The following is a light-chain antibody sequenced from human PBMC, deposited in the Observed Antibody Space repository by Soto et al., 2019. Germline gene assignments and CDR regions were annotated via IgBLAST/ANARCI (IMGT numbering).Light chain of an antibody. CDR1: SSDVGAYNY. J-gene: IGLJ2*01. V-gene: IGLV2-14*01. CDR3: CSYTSSSTVV. CDR2: EVS. Sequence: QSALTQPASVSGSPGQSITISCTGTSSDVGAYNYVSWYQQHPGKAPKVMIYEVSNRPSGGSNRFSGSKSGNTASLTISGLQAEDEADYCCCSYTSSSTVVFGGGTKLTVL.